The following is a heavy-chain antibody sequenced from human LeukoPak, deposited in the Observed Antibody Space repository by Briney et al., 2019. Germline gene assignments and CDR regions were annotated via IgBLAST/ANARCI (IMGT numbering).Heavy chain of an antibody. CDR1: GFTFSTYS. D-gene: IGHD3-10*01. CDR3: ASDGFGLGIKYYFDY. CDR2: ISSSSSTI. Sequence: GGSLSLSCAASGFTFSTYSMNWVRQAPGKGLEWVSYISSSSSTIYYADSVKGRFTISRDNAKNSLYLQMNSLRAEDTAVYYCASDGFGLGIKYYFDYWGQGNLVTVSS. V-gene: IGHV3-48*04. J-gene: IGHJ4*02.